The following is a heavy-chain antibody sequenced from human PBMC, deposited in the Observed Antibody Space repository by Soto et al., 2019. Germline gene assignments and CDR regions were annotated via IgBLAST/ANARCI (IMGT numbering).Heavy chain of an antibody. J-gene: IGHJ4*02. CDR3: ARDISEGTGAPVY. CDR2: IWYDGSNK. V-gene: IGHV3-33*01. Sequence: GGSLRLSCAASGFTFSSYGMHWVRQAPGKGLEWVAVIWYDGSNKYYADSVKGRFTISRDNSKNTLYLQMNSLRAEDTAVYYCARDISEGTGAPVYWGQGTLVTVSS. CDR1: GFTFSSYG. D-gene: IGHD3-10*01.